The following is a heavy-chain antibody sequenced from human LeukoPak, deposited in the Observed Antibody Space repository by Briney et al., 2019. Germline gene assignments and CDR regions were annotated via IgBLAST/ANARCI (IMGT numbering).Heavy chain of an antibody. Sequence: ASVKVSCKASGGTFSSYAISWVRQAPGQGLEWMGRIIPILGIANYAQKFQGRVTITADKSTSTACMELSSLRSEDTAVYYCARSEYKIQLWLAYWGQGTLVTVSS. CDR3: ARSEYKIQLWLAY. CDR1: GGTFSSYA. CDR2: IIPILGIA. J-gene: IGHJ4*02. V-gene: IGHV1-69*04. D-gene: IGHD5-18*01.